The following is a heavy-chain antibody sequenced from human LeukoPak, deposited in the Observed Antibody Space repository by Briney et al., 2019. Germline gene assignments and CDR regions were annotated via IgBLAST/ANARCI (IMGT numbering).Heavy chain of an antibody. CDR1: GGAINSYY. D-gene: IGHD6-25*01. CDR3: ARGQRIERTFDM. Sequence: SETLSLTCTVSGGAINSYYWSWIRQPPRKGLEWIGNIYFSGSPNYNPSHKSRVTISVDPSKSQFSLKLRSVTAADTAVYFCARGQRIERTFDMWGQGTMVIVSS. V-gene: IGHV4-59*01. J-gene: IGHJ3*02. CDR2: IYFSGSP.